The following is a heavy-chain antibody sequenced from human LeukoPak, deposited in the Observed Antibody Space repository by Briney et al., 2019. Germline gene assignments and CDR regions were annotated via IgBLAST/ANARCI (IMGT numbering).Heavy chain of an antibody. J-gene: IGHJ3*02. D-gene: IGHD6-6*01. CDR1: GGSFNAYY. V-gene: IGHV4-34*01. CDR2: INHGGGT. CDR3: ARAFKWYSSSSVRAFDI. Sequence: SETLSLTCAVYGGSFNAYYWSWIRQPPGKGLEWIGEINHGGGTNYNPSLKNRVTISLDTSKNQFSLKLTSVTAADTAVYYCARAFKWYSSSSVRAFDIWGQGTMVTVSS.